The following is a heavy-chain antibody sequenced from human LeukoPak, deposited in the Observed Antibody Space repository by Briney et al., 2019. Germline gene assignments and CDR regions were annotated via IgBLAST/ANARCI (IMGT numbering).Heavy chain of an antibody. CDR1: GFTFSNAW. D-gene: IGHD6-19*01. CDR2: IKSKTDGGTT. CDR3: TAIEYSSGPRGDY. V-gene: IGHV3-15*01. J-gene: IGHJ4*02. Sequence: GGSLRLSCAASGFTFSNAWMSWVRQAPGKGLEWVGRIKSKTDGGTTDYAAPVKGRFTISRDDSKNTLYLQMNSLKTEDTAVYYCTAIEYSSGPRGDYWGQGTLVTVSS.